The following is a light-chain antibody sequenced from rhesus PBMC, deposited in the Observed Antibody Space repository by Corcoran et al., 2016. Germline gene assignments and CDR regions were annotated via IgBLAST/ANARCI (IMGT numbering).Light chain of an antibody. CDR2: DTS. CDR1: QSVSSN. V-gene: IGKV3-53*01. Sequence: QVILTQYPATLSLSPGERATLSCRASQSVSSNLAWYQQKPGQAPRLLINDTSSRATGIPYRFSGSGSGPEVTLTISSLEPEDFAVYYCQKCSSSPPTFGGGTKVELK. CDR3: QKCSSSPPT. J-gene: IGKJ4*01.